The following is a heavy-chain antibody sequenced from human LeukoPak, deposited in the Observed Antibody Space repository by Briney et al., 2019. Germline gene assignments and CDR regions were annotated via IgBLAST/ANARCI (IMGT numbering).Heavy chain of an antibody. Sequence: SETLSLTCTVSGYSISSGCYWGWIRQPPGKGLEWIGSIYHSGSTYYNPSLKSRVTISVDTSKNQFSLKLSSVTAADTAVYYCAMMTINWFDPWGQGTLVTVSS. V-gene: IGHV4-38-2*02. J-gene: IGHJ5*02. CDR3: AMMTINWFDP. D-gene: IGHD4/OR15-4a*01. CDR1: GYSISSGCY. CDR2: IYHSGST.